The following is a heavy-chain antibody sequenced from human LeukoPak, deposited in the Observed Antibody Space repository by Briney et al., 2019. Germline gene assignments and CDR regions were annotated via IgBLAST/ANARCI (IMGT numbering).Heavy chain of an antibody. Sequence: PGGSLRLSCAASGFTFSSYAMHWVRQAPGKGLEWVAVISYDGSNKYYADSVKGRFTISRDNSKNTLYLQMNSLRAEDTAVYYCAKGQFDWSYWGQGTLVTVSS. CDR1: GFTFSSYA. CDR3: AKGQFDWSY. D-gene: IGHD3-9*01. J-gene: IGHJ4*02. V-gene: IGHV3-30-3*01. CDR2: ISYDGSNK.